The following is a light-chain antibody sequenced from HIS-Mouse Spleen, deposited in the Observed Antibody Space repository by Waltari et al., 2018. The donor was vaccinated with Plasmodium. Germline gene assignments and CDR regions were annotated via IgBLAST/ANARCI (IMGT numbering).Light chain of an antibody. Sequence: AIRMTQSPSSFSASTGDRVTITCRASQGISSYLAWYQQKPGKAPKLLISAAYTLQSGVPSRFSGSGSGTDFTLTISCLQSEDFATYYCQQYYSYPFTFGPGTKVDIK. J-gene: IGKJ3*01. CDR1: QGISSY. CDR2: AAY. CDR3: QQYYSYPFT. V-gene: IGKV1-8*01.